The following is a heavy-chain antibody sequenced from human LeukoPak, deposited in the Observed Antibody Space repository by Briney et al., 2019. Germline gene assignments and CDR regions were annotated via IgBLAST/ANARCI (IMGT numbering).Heavy chain of an antibody. CDR2: IYYRGST. V-gene: IGHV4-59*01. CDR1: GVSINNYY. CDR3: ARGGDYGDLRYFDY. D-gene: IGHD4-17*01. J-gene: IGHJ4*02. Sequence: SETLSLTCTVSGVSINNYYWSWIRQPPGKGLEWIGYIYYRGSTNYNPSLKSRVTFSVDTSKNQFSLKLSSVTAADTAVYYCARGGDYGDLRYFDYWGQGTLVTVSS.